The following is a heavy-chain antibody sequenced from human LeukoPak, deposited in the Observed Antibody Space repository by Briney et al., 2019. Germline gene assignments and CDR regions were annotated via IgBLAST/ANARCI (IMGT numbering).Heavy chain of an antibody. CDR1: GFTFSNAW. CDR2: IKSKTDGGTT. J-gene: IGHJ4*02. V-gene: IGHV3-15*01. CDR3: TTDIYDSSGYRVLYDY. Sequence: GGSLRLSCAASGFTFSNAWMSWVRQAPGKGLEWVGRIKSKTDGGTTDYAAPVKGRFTISRDDSKNTLYLQMNSLKTEDTAVYYCTTDIYDSSGYRVLYDYWGQGTLVTVSS. D-gene: IGHD3-22*01.